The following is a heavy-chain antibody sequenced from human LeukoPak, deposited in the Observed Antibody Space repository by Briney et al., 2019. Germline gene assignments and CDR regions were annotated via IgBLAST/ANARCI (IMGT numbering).Heavy chain of an antibody. Sequence: PGGSLRLSCAASGFTFSSYAMSWVRQAPGKGLEWASAISGSGGSTYYADSVKGRFTNSRDNSKNTLYLLMNSLRAEDTAVYYCAKDRLVVPAALFDYWGQGTLVTVSS. D-gene: IGHD2-2*01. CDR2: ISGSGGST. CDR1: GFTFSSYA. J-gene: IGHJ4*02. V-gene: IGHV3-23*01. CDR3: AKDRLVVPAALFDY.